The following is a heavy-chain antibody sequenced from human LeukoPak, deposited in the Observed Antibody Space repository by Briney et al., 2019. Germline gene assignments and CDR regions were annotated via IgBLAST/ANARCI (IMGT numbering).Heavy chain of an antibody. J-gene: IGHJ4*02. CDR1: GFTFSSYA. CDR3: AREGYSYGTNFDY. Sequence: QAGGSLRLSCAASGFTFSSYAMSWVRQAPGKGLEWVSAISGSGGSTGYADSVKGRFTISRDNAKNSLYLQMNSLRAEDTALYHCAREGYSYGTNFDYWGQGTLVTVSS. CDR2: ISGSGGST. V-gene: IGHV3-23*01. D-gene: IGHD5-18*01.